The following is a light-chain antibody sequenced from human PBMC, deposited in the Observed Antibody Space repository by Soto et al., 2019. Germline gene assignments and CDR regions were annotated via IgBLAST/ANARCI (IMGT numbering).Light chain of an antibody. CDR2: DAS. Sequence: DIPMTQSPSSLSASVGDRVTITCQASQDISNYLNWYQQKPGKAPKLLIYDASNLETGVPSRFSGSGSGTDFTFTISSVQPEDLATNYCQQYDNLPRAFGPGTKVDIK. J-gene: IGKJ3*01. CDR1: QDISNY. CDR3: QQYDNLPRA. V-gene: IGKV1-33*01.